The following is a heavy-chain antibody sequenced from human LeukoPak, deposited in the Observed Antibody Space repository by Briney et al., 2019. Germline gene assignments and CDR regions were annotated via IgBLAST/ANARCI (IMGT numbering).Heavy chain of an antibody. D-gene: IGHD6-25*01. J-gene: IGHJ3*02. Sequence: GGSLRLSCAASGFSFSSYVMHWVRQAPGKGLEWVAVISYDGSNKYYADSVKGRFTISRDNAKNTLYLQMNSLRAEDTAVYYCARRSAAKDAFDIWGQGTMVTVSS. V-gene: IGHV3-30*04. CDR1: GFSFSSYV. CDR2: ISYDGSNK. CDR3: ARRSAAKDAFDI.